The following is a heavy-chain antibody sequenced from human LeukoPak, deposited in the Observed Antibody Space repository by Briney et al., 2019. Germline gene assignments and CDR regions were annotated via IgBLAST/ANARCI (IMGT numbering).Heavy chain of an antibody. CDR1: GGSISSYY. V-gene: IGHV4-39*01. CDR2: IYYSGST. D-gene: IGHD3-22*01. Sequence: SETLSLTCTVSGGSISSYYWGWIRQPPGKGLEWIGSIYYSGSTYYNPSLKSRVTISVDTSKNQFSLKLSSVTAADTAVYYCARHHRTYYYDSSGYHGDWFDPWGQGTLVTVSS. CDR3: ARHHRTYYYDSSGYHGDWFDP. J-gene: IGHJ5*02.